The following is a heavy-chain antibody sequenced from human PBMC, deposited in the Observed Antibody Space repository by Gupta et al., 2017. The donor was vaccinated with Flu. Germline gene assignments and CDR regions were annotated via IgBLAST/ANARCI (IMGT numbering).Heavy chain of an antibody. D-gene: IGHD1-1*01. CDR1: GFAFQRFS. J-gene: IGHJ3*01. CDR2: ITSGSGFL. Sequence: EVHLVEPGGVLVKPGGSLRLSCPASGFAFQRFSVTSVRKAPGKGLGWVASITSGSGFLHYADSMRGRFTISRDNAQNLLWLQMDSLRVDDTALYYCAREGAEVNTGHDGFDVWGQGTKVIVSP. CDR3: AREGAEVNTGHDGFDV. V-gene: IGHV3-21*06.